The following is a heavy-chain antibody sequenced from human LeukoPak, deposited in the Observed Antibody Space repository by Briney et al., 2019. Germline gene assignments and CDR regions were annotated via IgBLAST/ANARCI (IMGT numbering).Heavy chain of an antibody. V-gene: IGHV3-9*03. CDR1: GFTFDDYA. CDR3: AKDSNSNYIYYYMDV. J-gene: IGHJ6*03. CDR2: ISWNSDNT. Sequence: GGSLRLSCAASGFTFDDYAMHWVRHVPGKGLEWVSGISWNSDNTGYADSVKGRFTISRDNAKNSLYLQMNSLRAEDMALYYCAKDSNSNYIYYYMDVWGKGTTVTVSS. D-gene: IGHD4-11*01.